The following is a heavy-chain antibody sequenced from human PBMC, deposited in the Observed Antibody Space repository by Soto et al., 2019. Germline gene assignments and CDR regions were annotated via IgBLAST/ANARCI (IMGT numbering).Heavy chain of an antibody. Sequence: QVQLVESGGGVVHPERSLRLSCSASEFTFSSYAMHWVRQAPGKGLEWVAGISYDGGHKFYGDSVRGRFTISRDSSKTTVVLQMNSLRTEDTAAYYCARVKTDYSNPRGPFFFYGMDVWGQGTTVTVSS. D-gene: IGHD4-4*01. CDR1: EFTFSSYA. J-gene: IGHJ6*02. CDR2: ISYDGGHK. CDR3: ARVKTDYSNPRGPFFFYGMDV. V-gene: IGHV3-30-3*01.